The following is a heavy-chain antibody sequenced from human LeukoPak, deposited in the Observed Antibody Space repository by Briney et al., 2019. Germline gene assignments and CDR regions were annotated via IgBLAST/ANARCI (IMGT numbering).Heavy chain of an antibody. V-gene: IGHV4-39*01. D-gene: IGHD3-22*01. Sequence: PSETLSLSCSVSGDSTSSNTFYWGWIRPAPGKGLEWVASVYYRWSAFYNPSPRSRVTISVDTSKNQFSLSLSSVTAADTGVYYWTRQMYYYDASGHLNDNWGQGILVTVSS. CDR1: GDSTSSNTFY. CDR2: VYYRWSA. CDR3: TRQMYYYDASGHLNDN. J-gene: IGHJ4*02.